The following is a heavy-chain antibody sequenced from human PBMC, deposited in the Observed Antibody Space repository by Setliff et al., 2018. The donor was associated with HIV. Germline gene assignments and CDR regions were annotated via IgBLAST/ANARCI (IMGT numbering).Heavy chain of an antibody. J-gene: IGHJ4*02. V-gene: IGHV4-4*08. CDR1: GGSISSYY. CDR2: IYTSGST. Sequence: PSETLSLTCTVSGGSISSYYWSWIRRPPGKGLEWIGSIYTSGSTNYNPSLKSRLTISLDTKNQFSLQLSSVTAADTAVYYCARGGSGNSYNGAFDYWGQGTLVTVSS. D-gene: IGHD3-10*01. CDR3: ARGGSGNSYNGAFDY.